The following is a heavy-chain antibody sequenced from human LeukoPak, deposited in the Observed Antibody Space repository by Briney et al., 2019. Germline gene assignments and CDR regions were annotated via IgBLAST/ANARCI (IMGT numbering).Heavy chain of an antibody. CDR1: GFSFSHAW. J-gene: IGHJ4*02. CDR2: IKEDGSEK. V-gene: IGHV3-7*04. CDR3: AGGGKFGDY. D-gene: IGHD3-3*01. Sequence: PGGSLRLSCAASGFSFSHAWMTWVRQAPGKGPEWVASIKEDGSEKYYVDSLKGRFTISRDNAKTSLYLQMNSLRVEDTAIYYCAGGGKFGDYWGQGTLVTVSS.